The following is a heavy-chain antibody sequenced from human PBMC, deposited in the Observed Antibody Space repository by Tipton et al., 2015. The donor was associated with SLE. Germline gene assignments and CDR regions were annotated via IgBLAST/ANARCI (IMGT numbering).Heavy chain of an antibody. J-gene: IGHJ3*02. D-gene: IGHD3-3*01. CDR3: AREAVGSGFGAFDI. CDR1: GGSIRSYY. Sequence: TLSLTCTVSGGSIRSYYWTWIRQPPGKRLEWIAYIYHSGITNYNPSLQSRVTISVDRSKNQFSLKLTSVTAADTAVYYCAREAVGSGFGAFDIWGQGTMVTVSS. V-gene: IGHV4-59*01. CDR2: IYHSGIT.